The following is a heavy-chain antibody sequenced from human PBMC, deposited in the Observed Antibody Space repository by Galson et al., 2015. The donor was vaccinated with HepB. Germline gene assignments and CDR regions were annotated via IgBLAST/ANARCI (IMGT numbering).Heavy chain of an antibody. J-gene: IGHJ3*02. CDR3: AKTRVVTAVRTDAFDI. V-gene: IGHV3-23*01. Sequence: SLRLACAASGFTFRNNWIHWVRQAPGKGLEWVSTISHSGGSTFYADSVKGRFTISRDNSKNTLYLQMNSLRAEGTAVYYCAKTRVVTAVRTDAFDIWGQGTMVTVSS. CDR1: GFTFRNNW. CDR2: ISHSGGST. D-gene: IGHD2-21*02.